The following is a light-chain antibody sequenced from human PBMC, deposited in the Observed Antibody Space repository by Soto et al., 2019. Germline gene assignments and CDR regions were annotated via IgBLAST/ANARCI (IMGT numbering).Light chain of an antibody. CDR3: QQYSTYSPYT. V-gene: IGKV1-5*03. Sequence: DIQVTQSPSTLSASVGDRVTITCRASQSISRWLAWHQQKLGQAPKLLIYEASSLASGVPSSLSGSGSGTELILTISSLQPDDFATYYCQQYSTYSPYTFGQGTKLEFK. CDR2: EAS. CDR1: QSISRW. J-gene: IGKJ2*01.